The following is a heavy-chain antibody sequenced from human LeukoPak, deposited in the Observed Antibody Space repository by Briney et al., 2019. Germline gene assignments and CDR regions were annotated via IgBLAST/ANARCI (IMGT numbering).Heavy chain of an antibody. J-gene: IGHJ6*02. V-gene: IGHV1-2*02. CDR2: INPNSGDT. CDR3: ARRFYYAIDV. CDR1: GYSFTGYF. D-gene: IGHD3-16*01. Sequence: ASVKVSCKASGYSFTGYFMQWVRQAPGQGLEWMGWINPNSGDTNYAQKFQGRVTMTRDTSISTAYMELSRLRSDDAAVYYCARRFYYAIDVWGQGTTVTVSS.